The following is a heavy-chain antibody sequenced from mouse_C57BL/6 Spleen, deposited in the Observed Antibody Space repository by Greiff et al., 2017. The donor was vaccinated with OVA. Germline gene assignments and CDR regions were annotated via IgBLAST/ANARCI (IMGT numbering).Heavy chain of an antibody. V-gene: IGHV14-4*01. Sequence: EVKLVESGAELVRPGASVKLSCTASGFNIKDDYMHWVKQRPEQGLEWIGWIDPENGDTEYASKFQGKATITADTSSNTAYLQLSSLTSEDTAVYYCTYGSSYAMDYWGQGTSVTVSS. CDR1: GFNIKDDY. CDR3: TYGSSYAMDY. CDR2: IDPENGDT. J-gene: IGHJ4*01. D-gene: IGHD1-1*01.